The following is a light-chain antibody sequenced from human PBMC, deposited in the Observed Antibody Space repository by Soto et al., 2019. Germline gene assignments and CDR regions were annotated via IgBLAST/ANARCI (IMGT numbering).Light chain of an antibody. CDR3: AAWDDSLNGYV. V-gene: IGLV2-8*01. CDR1: SSDFGGYNY. CDR2: EVN. J-gene: IGLJ1*01. Sequence: QSVLTQPPSASGSPGQSVAISCTGTSSDFGGYNYVSWYQQHPGKAPKLMIYEVNKRPSGVPDRFSGSKSGTSASLAISGLQSEDEADYYCAAWDDSLNGYVFGTRTKVTV.